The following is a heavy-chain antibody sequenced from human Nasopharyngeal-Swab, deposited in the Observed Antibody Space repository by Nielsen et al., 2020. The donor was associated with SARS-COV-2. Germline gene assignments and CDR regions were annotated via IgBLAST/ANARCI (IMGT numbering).Heavy chain of an antibody. Sequence: GESLKISCKGSGYSFRSHWIGWVRQMPGKGLEWMGIIYPGDSDTRYSPSFQGQVTISVDRSFSAAYLQWSSLKASDTAMYYCARRKWELLDGSPDWFDPWGQGTLVTVSS. J-gene: IGHJ5*02. D-gene: IGHD1-26*01. CDR3: ARRKWELLDGSPDWFDP. CDR2: IYPGDSDT. CDR1: GYSFRSHW. V-gene: IGHV5-51*01.